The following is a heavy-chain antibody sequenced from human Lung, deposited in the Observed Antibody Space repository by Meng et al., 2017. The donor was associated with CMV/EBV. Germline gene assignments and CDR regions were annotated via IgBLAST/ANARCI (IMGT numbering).Heavy chain of an antibody. Sequence: GESXKISCAASGFTLSRYAMHWVRQAPGKGLEWVAVISYDGSNKYYADSVKGRFTISRDNSKNTLYLQMYSLRAEDTDVYYCARDRKDGDYASGAFDTWGQGTMVTVSS. CDR3: ARDRKDGDYASGAFDT. D-gene: IGHD4-17*01. CDR1: GFTLSRYA. J-gene: IGHJ3*02. CDR2: ISYDGSNK. V-gene: IGHV3-30*04.